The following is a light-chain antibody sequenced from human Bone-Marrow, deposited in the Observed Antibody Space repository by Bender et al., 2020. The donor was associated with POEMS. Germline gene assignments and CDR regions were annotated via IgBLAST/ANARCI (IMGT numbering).Light chain of an antibody. V-gene: IGLV3-25*03. CDR2: KDT. CDR1: NIGSKS. Sequence: AARITCAGNNIGSKSVHWYQQRPGQAPVLVIYKDTERSSGIPERVSGSSSGTTVTLTISGVQPEDEADYYCQSADASGRYWVFGGGTKLTVL. J-gene: IGLJ3*02. CDR3: QSADASGRYWV.